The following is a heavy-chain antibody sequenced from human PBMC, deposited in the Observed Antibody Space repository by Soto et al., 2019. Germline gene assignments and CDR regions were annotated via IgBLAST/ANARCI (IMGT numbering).Heavy chain of an antibody. V-gene: IGHV4-30-4*01. CDR1: GGSISSGEYY. J-gene: IGHJ6*02. CDR3: AREGLTGTIGLYYYYGMDV. D-gene: IGHD1-7*01. Sequence: SETLSLTCTVSGGSISSGEYYWTWIRQPPGKGLEWIGYISYSGSTHYSPSLKSRVSITVDTSKNQFSLNLASVSAEDTAVYYCAREGLTGTIGLYYYYGMDVWGQGTTVTVSS. CDR2: ISYSGST.